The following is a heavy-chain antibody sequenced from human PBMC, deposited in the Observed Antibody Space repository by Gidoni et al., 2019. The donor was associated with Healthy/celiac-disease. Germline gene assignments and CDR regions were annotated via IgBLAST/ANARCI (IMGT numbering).Heavy chain of an antibody. CDR3: ARDRHYGGNPGGFDY. Sequence: QVQLQESGPGLVKPSETLSLTCTVSGGPIRSYYWSWIRQSPGKGLEWIGYIYYSGSTNYNPSLKSRVTISVDTSKNQFSLKLSSVTAADTAVYYCARDRHYGGNPGGFDYWGQGTLVTVSS. CDR1: GGPIRSYY. CDR2: IYYSGST. D-gene: IGHD4-17*01. V-gene: IGHV4-59*01. J-gene: IGHJ4*02.